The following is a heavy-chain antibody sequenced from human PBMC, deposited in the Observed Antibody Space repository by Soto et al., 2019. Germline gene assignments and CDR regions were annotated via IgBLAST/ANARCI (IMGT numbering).Heavy chain of an antibody. V-gene: IGHV4-30-2*01. CDR1: GGSISSGGYS. CDR3: ARNNYDSSGYYYYDYFDY. CDR2: IYHSGST. J-gene: IGHJ4*02. D-gene: IGHD3-22*01. Sequence: QLQLQESGSGLVKPSQTLSLTCAVSGGSISSGGYSWSWIRQPPGKGLEWIGYIYHSGSTYYNPSLKSRVTISVDRSKNQFSLKLSSVTAADTAVYYCARNNYDSSGYYYYDYFDYWGQGTLVTVSS.